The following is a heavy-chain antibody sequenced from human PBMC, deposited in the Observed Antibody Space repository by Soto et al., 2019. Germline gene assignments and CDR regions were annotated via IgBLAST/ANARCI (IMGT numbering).Heavy chain of an antibody. CDR2: ISSSASTM. CDR3: ARDRDTNMETFDY. D-gene: IGHD5-18*01. CDR1: GFTFSDYY. Sequence: QVQLVESGGGLVKPGGSLRLSCAASGFTFSDYYMSWIRQAPGKGLEWVSYISSSASTMYYADSVKGRFTITRDNAKNSLYLQMNSLRAEDTAVYYCARDRDTNMETFDYWGQGTLVTVSS. J-gene: IGHJ4*02. V-gene: IGHV3-11*04.